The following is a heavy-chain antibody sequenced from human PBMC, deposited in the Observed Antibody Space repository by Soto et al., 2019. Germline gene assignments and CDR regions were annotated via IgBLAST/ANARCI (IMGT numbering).Heavy chain of an antibody. Sequence: GDAQNLSYTASGYLFTLAWIGWVHPLPGKGLEWMGFIYPRDSDTRYSPSFQGQVTISADKSINTAYLQWSSLKASDTAMYYCVRLMVTAAPAGWFDPWGQGTLVTGSS. V-gene: IGHV5-51*07. CDR1: GYLFTLAW. J-gene: IGHJ5*02. CDR2: IYPRDSDT. CDR3: VRLMVTAAPAGWFDP. D-gene: IGHD2-21*02.